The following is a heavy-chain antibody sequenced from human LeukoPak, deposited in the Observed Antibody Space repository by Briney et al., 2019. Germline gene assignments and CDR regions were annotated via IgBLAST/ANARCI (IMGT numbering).Heavy chain of an antibody. V-gene: IGHV3-7*01. J-gene: IGHJ4*02. D-gene: IGHD6-19*01. Sequence: GGSLRLSCAASGLTFSAYWGNWVRQAPGKGLEWVANIEQDGSEKNYVDPVKGRFTISRDNGANSLYLQMNNLRVEDTGVYYCVGGIGWLPDYWGQGTLVTVSS. CDR2: IEQDGSEK. CDR1: GLTFSAYW. CDR3: VGGIGWLPDY.